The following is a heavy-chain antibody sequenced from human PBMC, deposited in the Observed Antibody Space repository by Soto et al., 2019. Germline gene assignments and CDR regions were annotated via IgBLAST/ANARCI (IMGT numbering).Heavy chain of an antibody. J-gene: IGHJ6*02. D-gene: IGHD3-3*01. Sequence: QVQLVQSGAEVKKPGSSVKVSCKASGGSFSSYAISWVRQAPGQGLHWMGGIIPIFGTANYAQKFRGRVTITADESTSTAYMELSSLRSEDTAVYYCASSRITIFGVPPMGTYSYYGMNVWGQGTTVTVSS. CDR1: GGSFSSYA. CDR3: ASSRITIFGVPPMGTYSYYGMNV. V-gene: IGHV1-69*01. CDR2: IIPIFGTA.